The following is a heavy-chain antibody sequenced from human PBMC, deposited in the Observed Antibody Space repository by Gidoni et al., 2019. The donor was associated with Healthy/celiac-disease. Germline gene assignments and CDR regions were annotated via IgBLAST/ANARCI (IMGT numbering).Heavy chain of an antibody. Sequence: QVQLQQSGPGLVKPSQTLSLTCTVSVGSISSGGYYWSWIRQHPGKGLEWIGYIYYSGSTYYNPSLKSRVTISVDTSKNQFSLKLSSVTAADTAVYYCARDRGYCSGGSCYLGYFDYWGQGTLVTVSS. V-gene: IGHV4-31*03. CDR2: IYYSGST. CDR3: ARDRGYCSGGSCYLGYFDY. D-gene: IGHD2-15*01. CDR1: VGSISSGGYY. J-gene: IGHJ4*02.